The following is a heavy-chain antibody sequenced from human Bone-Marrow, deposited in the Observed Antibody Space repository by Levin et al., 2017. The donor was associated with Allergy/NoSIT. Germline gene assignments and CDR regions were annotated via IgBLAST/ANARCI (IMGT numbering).Heavy chain of an antibody. Sequence: LSLTCAASGFPFRSYEMNWVRQAPGKGLEWVSYISNGGINIYYGDSVKGRFTISRDNAKNSLYLQMNSLRAEDTAVYYCARDSPGSYIDYWGLGTLVTVSS. D-gene: IGHD1-26*01. V-gene: IGHV3-48*03. CDR3: ARDSPGSYIDY. J-gene: IGHJ4*02. CDR1: GFPFRSYE. CDR2: ISNGGINI.